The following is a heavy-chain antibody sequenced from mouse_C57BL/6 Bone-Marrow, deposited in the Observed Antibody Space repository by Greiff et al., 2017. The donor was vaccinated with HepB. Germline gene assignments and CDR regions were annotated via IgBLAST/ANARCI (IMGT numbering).Heavy chain of an antibody. V-gene: IGHV1-59*01. CDR2: IDPSDSYT. CDR3: ARLLRLPAMDY. CDR1: GYTFTSYW. J-gene: IGHJ4*01. D-gene: IGHD3-2*02. Sequence: VQLQQPGAELVRPGTSVKLSCKASGYTFTSYWMHWVKQRPGQGLEWIGVIDPSDSYTNYNQKFKGKATLTVDTSSSTAYMQLSSLTSEDSAVYYCARLLRLPAMDYWGQGTSVTVSS.